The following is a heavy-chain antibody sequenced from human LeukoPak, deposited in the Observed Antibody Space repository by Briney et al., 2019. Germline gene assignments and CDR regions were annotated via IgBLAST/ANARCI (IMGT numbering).Heavy chain of an antibody. CDR2: IWYDGSNK. CDR1: GFTFSSYG. CDR3: ATDSGGSPFDY. Sequence: GRSLRLSCAASGFTFSSYGMHWVRQAPGKGLQWVAFIWYDGSNKYYADSVKGRFTISRDNSKNTLYLQINSLRAEDTAVYYCATDSGGSPFDYWGQGTLVTVSS. V-gene: IGHV3-33*01. D-gene: IGHD3-10*01. J-gene: IGHJ4*02.